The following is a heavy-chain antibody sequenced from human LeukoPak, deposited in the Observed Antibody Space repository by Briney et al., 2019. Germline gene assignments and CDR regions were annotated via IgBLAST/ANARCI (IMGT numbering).Heavy chain of an antibody. D-gene: IGHD2-8*01. J-gene: IGHJ3*02. Sequence: ASVKVSCKASGYTFTSYAMHWVRQAPGQRLEWMGWINVGNGNTKYSQKFQGRVTITRDTSASTAYMELSSLRSEDTAVYYCARTDTNLDAFDIWGQGTMVTVSS. V-gene: IGHV1-3*01. CDR3: ARTDTNLDAFDI. CDR1: GYTFTSYA. CDR2: INVGNGNT.